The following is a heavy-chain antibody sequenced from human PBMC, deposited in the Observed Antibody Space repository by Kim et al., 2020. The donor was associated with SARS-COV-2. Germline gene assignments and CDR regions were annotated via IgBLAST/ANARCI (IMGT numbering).Heavy chain of an antibody. CDR3: ARGRYCSGGSCYGF. D-gene: IGHD2-15*01. CDR2: ISYDGSNK. V-gene: IGHV3-30-3*01. Sequence: GGSLRLSCAASGFTFSSYAMHWVRQAPGKGLEWVAVISYDGSNKYYADSVKGRFTISRDNSKNTLYLQMNSLRAEDTAVYYCARGRYCSGGSCYGFWGQGTLVTVSS. J-gene: IGHJ4*02. CDR1: GFTFSSYA.